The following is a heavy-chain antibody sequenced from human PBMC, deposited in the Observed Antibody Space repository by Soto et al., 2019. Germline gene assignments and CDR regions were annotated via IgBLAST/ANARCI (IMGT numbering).Heavy chain of an antibody. J-gene: IGHJ4*02. Sequence: SETLSLTCTVSGGSVSSGSYYWSWIRQPPGKGLEWIGYIYYSGSTNYNPSLKSRVTISVDTSKNQFSLKLSSVTAADTAVYYCAREYSSSSSFDYWGQGTLVT. D-gene: IGHD6-6*01. CDR2: IYYSGST. CDR3: AREYSSSSSFDY. V-gene: IGHV4-61*01. CDR1: GGSVSSGSYY.